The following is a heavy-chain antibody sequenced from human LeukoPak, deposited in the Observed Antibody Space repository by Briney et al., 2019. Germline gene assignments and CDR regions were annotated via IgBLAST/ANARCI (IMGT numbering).Heavy chain of an antibody. CDR1: GFTFSSYG. CDR3: AKGPITISPPFLREPTDFDY. Sequence: GGSLRPSCAASGFTFSSYGMHWVRQAPGKGLEWVAVISYDGSNKYYADSVKGRFTISRDNSKNTLYLQMNSLRAEDTAVYYCAKGPITISPPFLREPTDFDYWGQGTLVTVSS. D-gene: IGHD3-3*01. CDR2: ISYDGSNK. J-gene: IGHJ4*02. V-gene: IGHV3-30*18.